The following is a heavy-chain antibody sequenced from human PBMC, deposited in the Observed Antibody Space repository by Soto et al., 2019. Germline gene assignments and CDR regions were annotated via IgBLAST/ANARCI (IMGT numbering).Heavy chain of an antibody. J-gene: IGHJ6*03. CDR1: GGSISSSSYY. CDR2: IYYSGST. D-gene: IGHD4-17*01. V-gene: IGHV4-39*07. CDR3: ARDDSRKYGDYYYYYYMDV. Sequence: SETLSLTCTVSGGSISSSSYYWGWIRQPPGKGLEWIGSIYYSGSTYYNPSLKSRVTISVDTSKNQFSLKLSSVTTADTAVYYCARDDSRKYGDYYYYYYMDVWGKGTTVTVSS.